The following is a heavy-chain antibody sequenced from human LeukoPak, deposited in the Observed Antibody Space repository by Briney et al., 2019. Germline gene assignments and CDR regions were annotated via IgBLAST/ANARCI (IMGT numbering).Heavy chain of an antibody. V-gene: IGHV3-23*01. D-gene: IGHD6-13*01. Sequence: GGSLRLSCAASGFTFSSYAMSWVRQAPGKGLEWFSGISGSGGSTYYADSVKGRFTISRDNSKNTLYLQMNSLRGEDTAVYYCAKFSSSRNFDYWGQETLVTVSS. J-gene: IGHJ4*02. CDR1: GFTFSSYA. CDR3: AKFSSSRNFDY. CDR2: ISGSGGST.